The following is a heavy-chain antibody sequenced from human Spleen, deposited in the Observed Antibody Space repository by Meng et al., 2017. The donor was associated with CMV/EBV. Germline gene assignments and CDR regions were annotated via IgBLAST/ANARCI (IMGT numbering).Heavy chain of an antibody. J-gene: IGHJ5*02. Sequence: YGVSFSGYYWTWIRQPPGKGLEWIGEINHRVSTNYNPSLKSRVTISVDTSKNQFSLKLSSVTAADTAVYYCASFGSGSYYKRRFDPWGQGTLVTVSS. CDR1: GVSFSGYY. CDR3: ASFGSGSYYKRRFDP. V-gene: IGHV4-34*01. CDR2: INHRVST. D-gene: IGHD3-10*01.